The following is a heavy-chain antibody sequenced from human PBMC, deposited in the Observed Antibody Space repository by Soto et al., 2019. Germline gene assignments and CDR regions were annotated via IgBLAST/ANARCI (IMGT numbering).Heavy chain of an antibody. CDR2: IIGSGTTT. V-gene: IGHV3-23*01. Sequence: HPGGSLRLSCAASGFTFSSYTMTWVRQAPGKGLEWISVIIGSGTTTYYADSVKGRFTISRDNSKNTLYLQMNGLRAADTAVYYCARVPDYWGQGILVTVST. CDR3: ARVPDY. CDR1: GFTFSSYT. J-gene: IGHJ4*02. D-gene: IGHD2-2*01.